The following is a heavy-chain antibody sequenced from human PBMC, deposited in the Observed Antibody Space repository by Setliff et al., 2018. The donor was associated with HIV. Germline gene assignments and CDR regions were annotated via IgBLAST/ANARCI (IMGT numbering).Heavy chain of an antibody. V-gene: IGHV3-33*01. CDR2: IWHDVTKD. D-gene: IGHD1-26*01. J-gene: IGHJ3*02. CDR3: ARNTDVDSVYRPFHI. Sequence: GGSLRLSCAASGFSLSAHGMHWVRQAPGKGLEWVAGIWHDVTKDYYADSVKGRFSLSGDYSKNTVSLQMNSLRAEDTAVYYCARNTDVDSVYRPFHIWGQGTMVTVSS. CDR1: GFSLSAHG.